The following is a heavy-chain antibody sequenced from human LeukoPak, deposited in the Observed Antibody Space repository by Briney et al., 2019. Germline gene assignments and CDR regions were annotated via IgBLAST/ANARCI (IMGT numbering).Heavy chain of an antibody. D-gene: IGHD3-3*01. Sequence: GGSLRLSCAASGFTFSTSAMSWVRQAPGKGLEWVSVIYSGGSTYYADSVKGRFTISRDNSKNTLYLQMNSLRAEDTAVYYCARDNNYDSMGYWGQGTLVTVSS. J-gene: IGHJ4*02. CDR1: GFTFSTSA. V-gene: IGHV3-66*02. CDR3: ARDNNYDSMGY. CDR2: IYSGGST.